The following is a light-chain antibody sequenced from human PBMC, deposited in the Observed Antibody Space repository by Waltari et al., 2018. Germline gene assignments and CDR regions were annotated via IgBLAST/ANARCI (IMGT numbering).Light chain of an antibody. J-gene: IGLJ2*01. V-gene: IGLV2-8*01. CDR2: EGN. CDR3: TSYAGSHNWV. Sequence: QSALTQPPSASGSPGQSVTISCTGTSSAVGGYNYVSWYQHHPGNAPKLMISEGNKRPSGVPDRFSVSKSGNTSSLTVSGLQADDEADYYCTSYAGSHNWVFGGGTKLTVL. CDR1: SSAVGGYNY.